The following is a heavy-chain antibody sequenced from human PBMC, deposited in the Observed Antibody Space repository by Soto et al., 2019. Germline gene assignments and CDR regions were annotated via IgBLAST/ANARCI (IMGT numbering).Heavy chain of an antibody. D-gene: IGHD3-22*01. Sequence: KTSETLSLTCAAYGGSFSAYYWSWIRQPPGKGLGWIGEINHSGATSYNPSLKSRVTMSVDPSKSQFSLKLTSVTDADRAVYYCARGRVDTLDSRGFYEYWGQGSRVTAS. J-gene: IGHJ4*02. V-gene: IGHV4-34*01. CDR1: GGSFSAYY. CDR3: ARGRVDTLDSRGFYEY. CDR2: INHSGAT.